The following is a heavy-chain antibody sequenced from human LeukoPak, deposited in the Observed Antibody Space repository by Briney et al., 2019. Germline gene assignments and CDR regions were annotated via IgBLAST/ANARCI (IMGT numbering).Heavy chain of an antibody. CDR1: GFTFSSYA. CDR2: ISGSGGST. J-gene: IGHJ4*02. D-gene: IGHD6-13*01. CDR3: ATDSDPGGYIAAAGTGFDN. V-gene: IGHV3-23*01. Sequence: GGSLRLSCAASGFTFSSYAMSWVRQAPGKGLEWVSAISGSGGSTYYADSVKGRFTISRDNSKNTLYLQMNSLRAEDTAVYYCATDSDPGGYIAAAGTGFDNWGQGTLVTVSS.